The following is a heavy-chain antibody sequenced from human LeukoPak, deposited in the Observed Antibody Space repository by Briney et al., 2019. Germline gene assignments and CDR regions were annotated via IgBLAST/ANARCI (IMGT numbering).Heavy chain of an antibody. Sequence: GGSLRLSCAASGFTFSTYAMSLVRQAPGKGLEWVSSISGSGDNTYYADSLKSRFTTYRDNSKNTLYLQMNSLRAEDTAIYYCAKGHGLESRTSIYAFHIWGQGTKVTVSS. V-gene: IGHV3-23*01. CDR3: AKGHGLESRTSIYAFHI. J-gene: IGHJ3*02. CDR2: ISGSGDNT. D-gene: IGHD1-1*01. CDR1: GFTFSTYA.